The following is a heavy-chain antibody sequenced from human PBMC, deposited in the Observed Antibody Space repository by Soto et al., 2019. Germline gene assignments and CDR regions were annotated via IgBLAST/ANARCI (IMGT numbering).Heavy chain of an antibody. V-gene: IGHV4-4*07. Sequence: KTSETLSLTCTVSGGSISSYYWSWIRQPAGKGLEWIGRIYTSGSTNYNPSLKSRVTMSVDTSKNQFSLKLSSVTAADTAVYYCAATPLERDIVAFWPGFGFNWFDPWGQGTLVTVSS. CDR1: GGSISSYY. J-gene: IGHJ5*02. D-gene: IGHD5-12*01. CDR2: IYTSGST. CDR3: AATPLERDIVAFWPGFGFNWFDP.